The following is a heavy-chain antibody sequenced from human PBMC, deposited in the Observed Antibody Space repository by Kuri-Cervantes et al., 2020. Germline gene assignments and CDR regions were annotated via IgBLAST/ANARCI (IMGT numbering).Heavy chain of an antibody. Sequence: SETLSLTCAVYGVSFNDYYWTWVRQPPGKGPEWIGEISYRGSPNSNPSLKSRVTISVDTSKNQFFLKLNSVTAADTAVYSCARGRSSSRHHYYYYMDVWGKGTTVTVSS. CDR3: ARGRSSSRHHYYYYMDV. V-gene: IGHV4-34*01. J-gene: IGHJ6*03. D-gene: IGHD6-13*01. CDR2: ISYRGSP. CDR1: GVSFNDYY.